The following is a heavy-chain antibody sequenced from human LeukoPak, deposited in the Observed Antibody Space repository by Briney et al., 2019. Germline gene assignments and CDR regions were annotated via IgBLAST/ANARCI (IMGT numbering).Heavy chain of an antibody. V-gene: IGHV4-30-2*01. CDR3: AREAGDMTTHYFDY. D-gene: IGHD4-17*01. CDR2: IYHSGST. CDR1: GGSISSGGYS. Sequence: PSQTLSLTCAVSGGSISSGGYSWSWIRQPPGKGLEWIGYIYHSGSTYYNPSLKSRVTISVDRSKNQFSLKLSSVTAADTVVYYCAREAGDMTTHYFDYWGQGTLVTVSS. J-gene: IGHJ4*02.